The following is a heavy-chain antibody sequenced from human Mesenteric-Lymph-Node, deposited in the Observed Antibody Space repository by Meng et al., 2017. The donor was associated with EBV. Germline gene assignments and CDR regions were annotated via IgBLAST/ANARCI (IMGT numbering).Heavy chain of an antibody. J-gene: IGHJ4*02. D-gene: IGHD4-17*01. V-gene: IGHV4-30-2*06. CDR1: GGSVNSGGYA. CDR3: AGGDYVNQFNY. Sequence: QLALQESGSGLGKPSQTLALTCTVSGGSVNSGGYAWSWIRQSPEKGLEWIGYVHHSGLTYYNPSLETRVIISLERSKNQFSLKLTSVTAADTAVYYCAGGDYVNQFNYWGQGTLVTVSS. CDR2: VHHSGLT.